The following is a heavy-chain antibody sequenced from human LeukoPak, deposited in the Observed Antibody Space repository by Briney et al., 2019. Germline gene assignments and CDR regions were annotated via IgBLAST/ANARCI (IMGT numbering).Heavy chain of an antibody. V-gene: IGHV3-7*01. J-gene: IGHJ4*02. CDR3: AREAGYCSSTSCPNGINFDY. D-gene: IGHD2-2*03. Sequence: GGSLRLSCAASGFSFSDYWMSWVRQAPGKGLEWVANINQDGSETYYVDSVEGRFTISRDNAKNSLFLQMSSLRAEDTAVYYCAREAGYCSSTSCPNGINFDYWGQGTLVTVSS. CDR2: INQDGSET. CDR1: GFSFSDYW.